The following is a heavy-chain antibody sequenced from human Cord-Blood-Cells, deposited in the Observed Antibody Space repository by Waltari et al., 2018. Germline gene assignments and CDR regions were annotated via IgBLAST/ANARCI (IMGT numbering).Heavy chain of an antibody. Sequence: QVQLVQSGAEVKKPGSSVKVCCKASGGTFSSYAISWCRPAPGQGLEWMGGIIPIFGTANYAQKFQGRVTITADESTSTAYMELSSLRSEDTAVYYCARDRPHYSSSWFDPWGQGTLVTVSS. D-gene: IGHD6-6*01. V-gene: IGHV1-69*01. CDR3: ARDRPHYSSSWFDP. J-gene: IGHJ5*02. CDR1: GGTFSSYA. CDR2: IIPIFGTA.